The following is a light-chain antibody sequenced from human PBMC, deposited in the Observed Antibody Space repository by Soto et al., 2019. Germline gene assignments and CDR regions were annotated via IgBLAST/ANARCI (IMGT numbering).Light chain of an antibody. Sequence: EIVLTQSPGTLSLSPGERATLSCRASQSDSSSYLAWYQQKPGQAPRLLIYGASSRATGIPDRFRGSGSGTDFTLTISRLEPEDFAVYYCQQYGTSPYTFGQGTKLEIK. CDR2: GAS. CDR1: QSDSSSY. V-gene: IGKV3-20*01. J-gene: IGKJ2*01. CDR3: QQYGTSPYT.